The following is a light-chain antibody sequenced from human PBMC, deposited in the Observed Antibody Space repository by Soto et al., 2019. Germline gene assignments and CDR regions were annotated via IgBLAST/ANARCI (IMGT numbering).Light chain of an antibody. J-gene: IGKJ2*01. V-gene: IGKV3-15*01. CDR1: QSVGSN. Sequence: EIVMTQSPATLSVSLGERATLSCRASQSVGSNLAWYQQKPGQAPRLLIYGASSRATGIPARFGGSGSGTEFTLTISSLQSEDFAVYYCQQSNYWPRTFGQGTKLEIK. CDR2: GAS. CDR3: QQSNYWPRT.